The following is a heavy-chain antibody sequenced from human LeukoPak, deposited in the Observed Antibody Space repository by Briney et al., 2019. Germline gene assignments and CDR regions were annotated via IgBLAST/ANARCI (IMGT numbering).Heavy chain of an antibody. CDR2: ITPIFGTA. CDR3: ARVALWFGAATRDYYYGMDV. J-gene: IGHJ6*02. D-gene: IGHD3-10*01. V-gene: IGHV1-69*13. CDR1: GGTFSSYA. Sequence: SVKVSCKASGGTFSSYAISWVRQAPGQGLEWMGGITPIFGTANYAQKFQGRVTITADESTSTAYMELSSLRSEDTAVYYCARVALWFGAATRDYYYGMDVWGQGTTVTVSS.